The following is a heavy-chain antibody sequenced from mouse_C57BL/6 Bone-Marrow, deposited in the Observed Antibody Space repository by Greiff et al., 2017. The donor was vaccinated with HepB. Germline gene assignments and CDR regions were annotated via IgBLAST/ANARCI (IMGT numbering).Heavy chain of an antibody. CDR1: GFTFSDYG. CDR2: ISNLAYSI. CDR3: ARHLDGYYAMDY. Sequence: EVQRVESGGGLVQPGGSLKLSCAASGFTFSDYGIAWVRQAPRKGPEWVAFISNLAYSIYYADTVTGRFTISRENAKNTLYLEMSSLRSEDTAMYYCARHLDGYYAMDYWGQGTSVTVSS. J-gene: IGHJ4*01. V-gene: IGHV5-15*01. D-gene: IGHD2-3*01.